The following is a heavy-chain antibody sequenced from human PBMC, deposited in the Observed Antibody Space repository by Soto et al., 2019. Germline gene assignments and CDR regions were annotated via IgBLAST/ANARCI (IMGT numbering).Heavy chain of an antibody. J-gene: IGHJ4*02. CDR1: GGTFSSYT. D-gene: IGHD6-6*01. Sequence: SVKVSCKASGGTFSSYTVSWVRQAPGQGLEWMGRIIPILGIANYAQKFQGRVTITADKSTSTAYMELSSLRSEDTAVYYCARDQSIAAPPMPDYWGQGTLVTVSS. CDR3: ARDQSIAAPPMPDY. CDR2: IIPILGIA. V-gene: IGHV1-69*04.